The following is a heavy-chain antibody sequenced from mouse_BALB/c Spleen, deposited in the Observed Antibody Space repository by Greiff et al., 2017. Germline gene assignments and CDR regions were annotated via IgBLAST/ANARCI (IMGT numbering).Heavy chain of an antibody. CDR3: ARLLRLDFAY. V-gene: IGHV5-6-5*01. CDR2: ISSGGST. CDR1: GFTFSSYA. J-gene: IGHJ3*01. Sequence: EVQLMESGGGLVKPGGSLKLSCAASGFTFSSYAMSWVRQTPEKRLEWVASISSGGSTYYPDSVMSRFTITRDNARNIQYLQMSSLRSEDTAMYCCARLLRLDFAYWGQGTLVTVSA. D-gene: IGHD1-2*01.